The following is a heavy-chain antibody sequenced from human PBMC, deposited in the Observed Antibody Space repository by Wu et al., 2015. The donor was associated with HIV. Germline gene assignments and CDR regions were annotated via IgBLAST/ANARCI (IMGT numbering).Heavy chain of an antibody. J-gene: IGHJ5*02. CDR2: MNPNSGNT. D-gene: IGHD3-22*01. V-gene: IGHV1-8*01. Sequence: QVQLVQSGAEVKKPGASVKVSCKASGYTFTSYDINWVRQATGQGLEWMGWMNPNSGNTGYAQKFQGRVTMTRNTSISTAYMELSSLRSEDTAVYYCARGPDYYDSSGYYYAFWFDPWGQGTLVTVSS. CDR1: GYTFTSYD. CDR3: ARGPDYYDSSGYYYAFWFDP.